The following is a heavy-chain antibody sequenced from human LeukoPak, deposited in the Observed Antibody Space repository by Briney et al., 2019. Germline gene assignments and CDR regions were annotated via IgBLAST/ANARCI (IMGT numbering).Heavy chain of an antibody. J-gene: IGHJ5*02. CDR1: GFTFSSYA. V-gene: IGHV3-30*04. D-gene: IGHD1-1*01. CDR3: ARRHTTNWYNWFDP. Sequence: GGSLRLSCAASGFTFSSYAMHWVRQAPGKGLEWVAVISYDGSNKYYADSVKGRFTISRDNAKNSLYLHMSSLRDEDTAFYYCARRHTTNWYNWFDPWGQGTLVIVSS. CDR2: ISYDGSNK.